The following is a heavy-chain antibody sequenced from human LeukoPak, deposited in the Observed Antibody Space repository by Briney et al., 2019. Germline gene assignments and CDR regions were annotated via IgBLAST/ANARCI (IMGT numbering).Heavy chain of an antibody. CDR2: INHSGST. CDR1: GGSFSGYY. J-gene: IGHJ4*02. D-gene: IGHD2-15*01. Sequence: PSETLSLICAVYGGSFSGYYWSWIRQPPGKGLEWIGEINHSGSTNYNPSLKSRVTISVDTSKNQFSLKLSSVTAADTAVYYCARGGYRPDIVVVVAATYFDYWDQGTLVTVSS. V-gene: IGHV4-34*01. CDR3: ARGGYRPDIVVVVAATYFDY.